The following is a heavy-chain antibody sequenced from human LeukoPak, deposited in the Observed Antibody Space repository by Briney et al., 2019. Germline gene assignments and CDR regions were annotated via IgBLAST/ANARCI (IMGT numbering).Heavy chain of an antibody. Sequence: PGGSLRLSCAASGFTFSSREMNWVRQAPGKGLEWVSYISGSGSIIYYADSVRGRFTISRDNAKNSLYLQMNSLRAEDTAVYYCARGGARQQLFENYFDYWGQGALVTVSS. CDR2: ISGSGSII. D-gene: IGHD6-13*01. CDR1: GFTFSSRE. V-gene: IGHV3-48*03. J-gene: IGHJ4*02. CDR3: ARGGARQQLFENYFDY.